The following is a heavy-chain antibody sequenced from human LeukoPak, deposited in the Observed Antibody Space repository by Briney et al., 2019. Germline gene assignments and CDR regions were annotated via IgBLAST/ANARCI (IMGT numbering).Heavy chain of an antibody. J-gene: IGHJ4*02. D-gene: IGHD2-2*01. CDR3: ARGQYCSSTSCYFGALN. CDR2: IYYSGST. CDR1: GFTFSSYA. Sequence: GSLRLSCAASGFTFSSYAMSWVRQPPGKGLEWIGSIYYSGSTYYNPSLKSRVTISVDTSKNQFSLKLSSVTAADTAVYYCARGQYCSSTSCYFGALNWGQGTLVTVSS. V-gene: IGHV4-39*07.